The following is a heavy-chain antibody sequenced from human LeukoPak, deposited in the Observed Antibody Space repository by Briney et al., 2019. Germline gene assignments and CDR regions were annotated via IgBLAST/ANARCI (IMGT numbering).Heavy chain of an antibody. V-gene: IGHV3-21*01. D-gene: IGHD6-25*01. CDR3: ARDMSHSSGWPEYYFDY. CDR2: ISSSSSYI. CDR1: GFTFSSYS. J-gene: IGHJ4*02. Sequence: GGSLRLSCAASGFTFSSYSMNWVRQAPGKGLEWVSSISSSSSYIYYADSVKGRFTISRDNAKNSLYLQMNSLRAEDTAVYYCARDMSHSSGWPEYYFDYWGQGTLVTVSS.